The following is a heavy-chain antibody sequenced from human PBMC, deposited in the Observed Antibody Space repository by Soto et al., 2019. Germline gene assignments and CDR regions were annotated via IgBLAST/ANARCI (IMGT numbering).Heavy chain of an antibody. CDR2: IIPIFGTA. CDR3: ARDVSSSGDWFDP. V-gene: IGHV1-69*13. D-gene: IGHD6-19*01. J-gene: IGHJ5*02. CDR1: GGTFSSYA. Sequence: GASVKVSFKASGGTFSSYAISWLRQAPGQGLEWMGGIIPIFGTANYAQKFQGRVTITADESTSTAYMELSSLRSEDTAVYYCARDVSSSGDWFDPWGQGTLVTVSS.